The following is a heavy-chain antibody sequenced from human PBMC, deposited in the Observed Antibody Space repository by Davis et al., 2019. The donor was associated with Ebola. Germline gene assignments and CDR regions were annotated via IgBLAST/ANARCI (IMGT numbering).Heavy chain of an antibody. Sequence: PSETLSLTCAVYGGSFSGYYWSWIRQPPGKGLEWIGEINHSGSTNYNPSLKSRVTISPDTSKNQFSLKLSSVTAADTAVYYCARHWGRSFDMWGQGTVVTVSS. J-gene: IGHJ3*02. V-gene: IGHV4-34*01. CDR1: GGSFSGYY. D-gene: IGHD7-27*01. CDR3: ARHWGRSFDM. CDR2: INHSGST.